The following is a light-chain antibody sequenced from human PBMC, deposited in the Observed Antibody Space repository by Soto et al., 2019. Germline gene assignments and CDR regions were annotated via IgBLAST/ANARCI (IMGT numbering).Light chain of an antibody. V-gene: IGKV3-15*01. CDR2: AAS. CDR1: QSLSFN. J-gene: IGKJ1*01. Sequence: EIVMTQSPATLSVSPGERATLSCRASQSLSFNLAWYQQKPGQAPRLLIYAASTRATGIPARFSGSGSGTEFTLTISSLQSEDFEVYYCQQYYRWPQTFGQGTKVDI. CDR3: QQYYRWPQT.